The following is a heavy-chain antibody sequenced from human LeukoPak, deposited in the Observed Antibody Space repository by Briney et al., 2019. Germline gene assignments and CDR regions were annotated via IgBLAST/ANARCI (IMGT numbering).Heavy chain of an antibody. V-gene: IGHV3-66*01. J-gene: IGHJ4*02. Sequence: GGSLRLSCAASGLIVSDSYMSWVRQAPGRGLEWVSVIYTGGITKYADSVKGRFTISRDNSKSTVYLQMNNLSDEDTGVYFCARENLVHWGQGTLVIVSS. CDR1: GLIVSDSY. CDR3: ARENLVH. D-gene: IGHD1-14*01. CDR2: IYTGGIT.